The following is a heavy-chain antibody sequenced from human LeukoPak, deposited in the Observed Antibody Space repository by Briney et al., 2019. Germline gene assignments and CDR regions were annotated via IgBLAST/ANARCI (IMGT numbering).Heavy chain of an antibody. J-gene: IGHJ4*02. V-gene: IGHV4-59*01. CDR1: GGSISSYY. Sequence: SETLSLTCTVSGGSISSYYWSWIRQPPGKGLEWIGYIYYSGSTNYNPSLKSRVTISVDTSKNQFSLKLSSVTAADTAVYYCARSGYCSSTSCQVDDYWGQGTLVTVSS. D-gene: IGHD2-2*01. CDR3: ARSGYCSSTSCQVDDY. CDR2: IYYSGST.